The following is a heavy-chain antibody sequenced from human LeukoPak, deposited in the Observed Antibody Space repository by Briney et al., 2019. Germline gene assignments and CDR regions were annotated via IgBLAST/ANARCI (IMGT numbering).Heavy chain of an antibody. Sequence: SGESLKISCKGSGYSFTSYWIGWVRQMPGKGLEWMGIIYPGDSDTRYSPSFQGQVTISADKSISTAYLQWISLKASDTAMYYCARLREIAVAGSRFPGGEHAFDIWGQGTMVTVSS. CDR2: IYPGDSDT. CDR3: ARLREIAVAGSRFPGGEHAFDI. V-gene: IGHV5-51*01. CDR1: GYSFTSYW. D-gene: IGHD6-19*01. J-gene: IGHJ3*02.